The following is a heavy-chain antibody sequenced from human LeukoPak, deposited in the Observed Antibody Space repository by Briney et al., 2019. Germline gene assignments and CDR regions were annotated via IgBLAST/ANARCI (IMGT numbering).Heavy chain of an antibody. V-gene: IGHV4-59*01. CDR2: NYDSGST. Sequence: PSETLSLTCTVSGGSISRYYWSWIRQPPGKGLEWIGYNYDSGSTSYNPSLKSRVTISVDTSKNQISLKLSSVTAADTAVYSCARGYCNSITCSIDYWGQGTLVTVSS. D-gene: IGHD2-2*01. CDR3: ARGYCNSITCSIDY. CDR1: GGSISRYY. J-gene: IGHJ4*02.